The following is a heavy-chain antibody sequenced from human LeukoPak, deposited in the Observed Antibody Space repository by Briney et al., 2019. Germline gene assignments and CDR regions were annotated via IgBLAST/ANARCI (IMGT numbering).Heavy chain of an antibody. CDR1: GFTFSSYD. J-gene: IGHJ4*02. V-gene: IGHV3-13*01. CDR2: IGTAGDT. D-gene: IGHD3-10*01. Sequence: GGSLRLSCAASGFTFSSYDMHWVRQAAGKGLEWVSAIGTAGDTYYPGSVKGRFTISRENAKNSLYLQMNSLRAGDTAVYYCARGAPGFGEFNYWGQGTLVTVSS. CDR3: ARGAPGFGEFNY.